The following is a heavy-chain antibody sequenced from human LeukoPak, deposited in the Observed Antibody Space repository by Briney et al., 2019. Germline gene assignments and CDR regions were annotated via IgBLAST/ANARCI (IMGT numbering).Heavy chain of an antibody. D-gene: IGHD4-17*01. J-gene: IGHJ4*02. CDR3: ARGAYDYGDIAYGY. CDR1: GYSFTSYW. V-gene: IGHV5-51*01. CDR2: IYPGDSDT. Sequence: GESLKISFQGSGYSFTSYWIGWVPQLPGKGLEWMGIIYPGDSDTIYSPSFKGQVTISADKSINTAYLQWSSLKASDTAMYYCARGAYDYGDIAYGYCGQGTLVTVSS.